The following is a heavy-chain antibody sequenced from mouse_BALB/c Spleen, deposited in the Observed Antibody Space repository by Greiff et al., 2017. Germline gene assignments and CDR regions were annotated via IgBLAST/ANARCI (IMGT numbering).Heavy chain of an antibody. V-gene: IGHV2-9*02. J-gene: IGHJ2*01. D-gene: IGHD4-1*01. CDR2: IWAGGST. Sequence: VQLQQSGPSLVQPSQSLSITCTVSGFSLTSYGVHWVRQSPGKGLEWLGVIWAGGSTNDNSALMSRLSISKDNSKSQVFLKMNSLQTDDTAMYYCARTGTYFDYWGQGTTLTVSS. CDR1: GFSLTSYG. CDR3: ARTGTYFDY.